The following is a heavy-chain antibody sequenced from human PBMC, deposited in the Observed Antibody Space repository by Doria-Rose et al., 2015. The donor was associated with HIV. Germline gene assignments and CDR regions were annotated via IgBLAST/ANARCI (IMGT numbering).Heavy chain of an antibody. CDR3: ARDYSYYFDY. CDR2: IYPRGGST. D-gene: IGHD2-15*01. V-gene: IGHV1-46*01. J-gene: IGHJ4*01. CDR1: GYTFTSYW. Sequence: QVHVKQSGAELAKPGASVKLSCKASGYTFTSYWMHWVKQRPGQGLEWIGWIYPRGGSTKYSEKFRGKATLTVDTSSSTAYMELHSLTSEDSAVYFCARDYSYYFDYWGQGTTLTVSS.